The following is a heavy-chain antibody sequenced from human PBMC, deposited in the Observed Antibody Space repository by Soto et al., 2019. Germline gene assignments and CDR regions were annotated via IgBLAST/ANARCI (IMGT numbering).Heavy chain of an antibody. Sequence: TLSLTCTVSGGSISNDDYSWSWIRQSPGKGLEWIGYMYFSGTTYNPSLKSRISMSKDTSKNQLTLKLSSVTAADTAVYYCGRVGIAAGGRHYYAVDVWGQGTTVTVSS. V-gene: IGHV4-30-4*01. CDR1: GGSISNDDYS. J-gene: IGHJ6*02. D-gene: IGHD6-13*01. CDR3: GRVGIAAGGRHYYAVDV. CDR2: MYFSGT.